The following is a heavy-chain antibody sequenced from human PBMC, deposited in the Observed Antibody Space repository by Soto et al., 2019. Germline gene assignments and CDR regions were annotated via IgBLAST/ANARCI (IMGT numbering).Heavy chain of an antibody. D-gene: IGHD3-22*01. J-gene: IGHJ5*02. V-gene: IGHV1-18*01. CDR3: ARDHDSSGYYYLAWFDP. CDR2: ISAYNGNT. CDR1: GYTFTSYG. Sequence: QVQLVQSGAEVKKPGASVKVSCKASGYTFTSYGISWVRQAPGQGLEWMGWISAYNGNTNYAQKLQGRVTMTTDTSTNTAYMELRSLRSDDTAVYYCARDHDSSGYYYLAWFDPWGQGTLVTVSS.